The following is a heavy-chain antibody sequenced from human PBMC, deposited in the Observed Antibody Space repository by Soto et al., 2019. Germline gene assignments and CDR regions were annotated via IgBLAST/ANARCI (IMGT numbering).Heavy chain of an antibody. V-gene: IGHV4-34*01. CDR1: GGSFSGYY. D-gene: IGHD3-9*01. CDR3: ARSECDFDWSGYYYYGMYV. CDR2: INHSGST. Sequence: PSETLSLTCAVYGGSFSGYYWSWIRQPPGKGLEWIGEINHSGSTNYNPSLKSRVTISVDTSKNQFSLKLSSVTAADTAVYYCARSECDFDWSGYYYYGMYVWGQGTTVTVSS. J-gene: IGHJ6*02.